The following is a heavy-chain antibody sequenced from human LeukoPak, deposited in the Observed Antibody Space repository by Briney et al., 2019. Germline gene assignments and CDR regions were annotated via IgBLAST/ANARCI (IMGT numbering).Heavy chain of an antibody. Sequence: GESLKISCKGSGYSFTSYWIGWVRQMPGKGLEWMGIIYPGDSDTRYNPSFRGQVTISADRSTATAYLQWSSLKASDTAMYHCARHFRPGYCSSTSCSLPEYFQHWGQGTLVTVSS. J-gene: IGHJ1*01. V-gene: IGHV5-51*01. CDR3: ARHFRPGYCSSTSCSLPEYFQH. D-gene: IGHD2-2*01. CDR2: IYPGDSDT. CDR1: GYSFTSYW.